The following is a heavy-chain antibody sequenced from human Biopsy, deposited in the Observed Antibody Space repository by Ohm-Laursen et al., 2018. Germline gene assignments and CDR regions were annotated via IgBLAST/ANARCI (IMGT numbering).Heavy chain of an antibody. CDR3: ARRGSGGRSFDY. CDR1: GGSISSSTTYY. Sequence: SDTLSLTCTVSGGSISSSTTYYWAWLRPPPGKGLEWIGSIYNTETTFYNPSLKSRVTISVDTSTNQFSLKVSSVTAADTAVFYCARRGSGGRSFDYWGQGSLVTVSS. V-gene: IGHV4-39*01. CDR2: IYNTETT. D-gene: IGHD2-15*01. J-gene: IGHJ4*02.